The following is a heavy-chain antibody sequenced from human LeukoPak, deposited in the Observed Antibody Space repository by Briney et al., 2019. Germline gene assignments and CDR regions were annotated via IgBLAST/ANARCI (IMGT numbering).Heavy chain of an antibody. D-gene: IGHD3-16*01. Sequence: ASVRVSSKASGYIFTTYAMYSVRQAPGQGLEWLGWINTNTGDPTYTQAFSGPFVFSLDTSVSTAYLQISTLKAEDTAVYYCARGDYYFEYWGEGTLVTVSS. J-gene: IGHJ4*02. CDR2: INTNTGDP. V-gene: IGHV7-4-1*02. CDR3: ARGDYYFEY. CDR1: GYIFTTYA.